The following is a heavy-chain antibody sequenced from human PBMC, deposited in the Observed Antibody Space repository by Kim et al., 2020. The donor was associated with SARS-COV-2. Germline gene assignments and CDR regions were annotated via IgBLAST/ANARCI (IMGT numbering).Heavy chain of an antibody. CDR2: IYYSGNT. CDR1: GGSFSSSSHY. CDR3: ARTKEVLNCSGGSCYSVPDAFDL. J-gene: IGHJ3*01. D-gene: IGHD2-15*01. Sequence: SETLSLTCTVSGGSFSSSSHYWGWIRQPPGKGLEWIASIYYSGNTYYNPSLQTRVTISIDTSKIQFSLKLRSVTAADTAVYYCARTKEVLNCSGGSCYSVPDAFDLWGQGTMVTVSS. V-gene: IGHV4-39*07.